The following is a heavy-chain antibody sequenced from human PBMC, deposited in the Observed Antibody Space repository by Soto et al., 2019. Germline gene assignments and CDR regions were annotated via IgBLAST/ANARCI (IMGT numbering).Heavy chain of an antibody. Sequence: EVQLLESGGGLVQPGGSLRLTCAASGFTFSSYAMSWVRQAPGKGLEWVSAISGSGGSTYYADSVKGRFTISRDNSKNTLYLQMNSLRAEDTAVYYCAKVPFGVVITSYYFDYWRQGTLVTVSS. V-gene: IGHV3-23*01. CDR1: GFTFSSYA. D-gene: IGHD3-3*01. CDR3: AKVPFGVVITSYYFDY. CDR2: ISGSGGST. J-gene: IGHJ4*02.